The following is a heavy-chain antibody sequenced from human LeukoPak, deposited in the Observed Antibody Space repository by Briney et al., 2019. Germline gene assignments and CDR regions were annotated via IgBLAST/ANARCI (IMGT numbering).Heavy chain of an antibody. V-gene: IGHV1-69*13. CDR1: GGTFSSYA. D-gene: IGHD2-15*01. CDR2: IIPIFGTA. CDR3: AREGCSGGSCYSSYIRFDP. J-gene: IGHJ5*02. Sequence: GASVKVSCKASGGTFSSYAISWVRQAPGQGLEWMGGIIPIFGTANYAQKFQGRVTITADESTSTAYMELSSLRSEDTAVYYCAREGCSGGSCYSSYIRFDPWGQGTLVTVSS.